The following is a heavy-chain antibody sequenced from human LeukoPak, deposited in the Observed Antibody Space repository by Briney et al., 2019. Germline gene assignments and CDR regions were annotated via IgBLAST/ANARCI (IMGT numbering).Heavy chain of an antibody. J-gene: IGHJ3*02. CDR3: ARDIKQWLVRPDAFDI. D-gene: IGHD6-19*01. V-gene: IGHV1-46*03. CDR1: GYTFTSYY. Sequence: ASVKVSCKASGYTFTSYYMHWVRQAPGQGLEWMGIINPSGGSTSYAQKFQGRVTMTRDTSTSTVYMELSSLRSEDTAVYYCARDIKQWLVRPDAFDIWGQGTMITVSS. CDR2: INPSGGST.